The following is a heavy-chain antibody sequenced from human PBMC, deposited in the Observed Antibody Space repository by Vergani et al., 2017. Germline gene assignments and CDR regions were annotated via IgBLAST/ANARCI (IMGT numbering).Heavy chain of an antibody. CDR2: INHSGST. CDR1: GGSFSGYY. CDR3: AREYGSSSFFDY. J-gene: IGHJ4*02. D-gene: IGHD6-6*01. V-gene: IGHV4-34*01. Sequence: QVQLQQWGAGLLKPSETLSLTCAVYGGSFSGYYWSWIRQPPGKGLEWIGEINHSGSTYYNPSLKSRVTISVDTSKNQFSLKLSSVTAADTAVYYCAREYGSSSFFDYWGQGTLVTVSS.